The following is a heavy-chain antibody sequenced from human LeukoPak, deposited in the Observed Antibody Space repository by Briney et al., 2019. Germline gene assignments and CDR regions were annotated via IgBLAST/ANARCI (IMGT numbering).Heavy chain of an antibody. V-gene: IGHV4-61*01. CDR3: ARSRAFNSGAFDP. J-gene: IGHJ5*02. Sequence: SETLSLTCTVSGASVSSASYWSWIRQPPGKGVEWIAHIYNGVNTDYNPSLKSRVTISVDTSKNQFSLRLNSVTAADTAVYYCARSRAFNSGAFDPWGQGSLVTVSS. CDR2: IYNGVNT. CDR1: GASVSSASY. D-gene: IGHD1-26*01.